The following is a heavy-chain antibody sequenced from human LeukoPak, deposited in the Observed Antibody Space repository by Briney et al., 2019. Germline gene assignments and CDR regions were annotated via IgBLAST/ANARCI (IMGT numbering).Heavy chain of an antibody. CDR2: INPNSGGT. CDR1: GYTFTGYY. D-gene: IGHD4-17*01. Sequence: ASVKVSCKASGYTFTGYYMHWVRQAPGQGLEWMGWINPNSGGTNYALNLQDRVTMTTDTSTSTVYMELRSLRSDDTAVYYCARDRYGDYGGDYWGQGTLVTVSS. J-gene: IGHJ4*02. V-gene: IGHV1-2*02. CDR3: ARDRYGDYGGDY.